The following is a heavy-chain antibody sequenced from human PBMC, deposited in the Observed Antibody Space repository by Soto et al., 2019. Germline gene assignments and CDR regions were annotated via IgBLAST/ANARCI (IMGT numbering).Heavy chain of an antibody. CDR2: INHSGST. Sequence: SETLSLTCAVYGGSFSGYYWSWIRQPPGKGLEWIGEINHSGSTNYNPSLKSRVTISVDTSKNQFSLKLSSVTAADTAVYYCARGSGGILPFDYWGQGTLVTVSS. CDR3: ARGSGGILPFDY. D-gene: IGHD2-15*01. V-gene: IGHV4-34*01. CDR1: GGSFSGYY. J-gene: IGHJ4*02.